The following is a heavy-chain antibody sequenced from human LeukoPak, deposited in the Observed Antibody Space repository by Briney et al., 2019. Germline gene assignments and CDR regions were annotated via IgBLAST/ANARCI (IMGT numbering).Heavy chain of an antibody. CDR1: GGSISSSSYY. Sequence: SETLSLTCTVSGGSISSSSYYWGWIRQPPGKGLEWIGSIYYSGSTYYNPSLKSRVTISVDTSKNQFSLKPSSVTAADTAVYYCARPLWFGALYYYMDVWGKGTTVTVSS. CDR3: ARPLWFGALYYYMDV. D-gene: IGHD3-10*01. CDR2: IYYSGST. V-gene: IGHV4-39*01. J-gene: IGHJ6*03.